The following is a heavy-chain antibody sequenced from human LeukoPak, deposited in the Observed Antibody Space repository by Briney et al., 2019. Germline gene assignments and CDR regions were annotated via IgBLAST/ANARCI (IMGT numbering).Heavy chain of an antibody. J-gene: IGHJ4*02. V-gene: IGHV4-59*01. CDR3: ARDRYYYDSSARYFDC. CDR1: GGSISSYY. D-gene: IGHD3-22*01. CDR2: IYYSGST. Sequence: PSETLSLTCTVSGGSISSYYWSWIRQPPGKGLEWIGYIYYSGSTNYNPSLKSRVTISVDTSKNQFSLKLSSVTAADTAVYYCARDRYYYDSSARYFDCWGQGTLVTVSS.